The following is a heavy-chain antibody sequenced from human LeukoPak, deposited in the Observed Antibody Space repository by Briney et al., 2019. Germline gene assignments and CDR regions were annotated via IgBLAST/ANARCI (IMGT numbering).Heavy chain of an antibody. J-gene: IGHJ4*02. CDR3: AKDGVVTITFDY. CDR2: ISGSGGST. V-gene: IGHV3-23*01. CDR1: GFTISANF. D-gene: IGHD3-16*01. Sequence: GGSLRLSCAASGFTISANFMSWVRQAPGKGLEWVSVISGSGGSTYYGDSVKGRFTISRDNSKNTLYLQMNSLRAEDTAVYYCAKDGVVTITFDYWGQGTLVTVSS.